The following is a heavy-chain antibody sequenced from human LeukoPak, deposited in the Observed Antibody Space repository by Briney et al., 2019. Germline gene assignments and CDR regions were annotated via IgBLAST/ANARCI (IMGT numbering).Heavy chain of an antibody. CDR2: TSSSSAYT. CDR3: ARDGRWNYFDY. CDR1: GFTFSSFS. Sequence: GGSLRLSCAASGFTFSSFSMIWVRQAPGKGLEWVSSTSSSSAYTFYAESGKGRFTISRDNAKNSLFLQMNSLRAEDTAMYYCARDGRWNYFDYWGQGTLVTVSS. V-gene: IGHV3-21*04. J-gene: IGHJ4*02. D-gene: IGHD1-26*01.